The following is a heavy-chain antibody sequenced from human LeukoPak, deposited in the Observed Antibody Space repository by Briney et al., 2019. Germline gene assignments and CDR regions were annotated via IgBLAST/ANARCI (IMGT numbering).Heavy chain of an antibody. CDR1: GYTFINYA. D-gene: IGHD6-19*01. V-gene: IGHV1-3*01. CDR3: ARGSSSDWPLEY. CDR2: INPYNGDT. J-gene: IGHJ4*02. Sequence: ASVTVSCTASGYTFINYAIHWVRQAPGQRLEWMGWINPYNGDTEYSQKLQGRVTITKDTSASTAYMDLSTLRSEDTAVYYCARGSSSDWPLEYWGRGILVTVSS.